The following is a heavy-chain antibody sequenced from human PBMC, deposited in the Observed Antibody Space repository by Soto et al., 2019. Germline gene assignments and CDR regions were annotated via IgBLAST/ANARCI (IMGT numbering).Heavy chain of an antibody. V-gene: IGHV3-74*01. CDR2: INSDGSIA. J-gene: IGHJ3*02. CDR1: GFTFSDYW. Sequence: EVQLVESGGGLVQPGGSLRLSCAASGFTFSDYWMAWARQAPGKGLFWVSRINSDGSIAHYAESVKGRFTISRDNAKNTLWLQVNSLRDDDTAVYYCGXERWGLLDIWGQGAMVTVSS. CDR3: GXERWGLLDI. D-gene: IGHD7-27*01.